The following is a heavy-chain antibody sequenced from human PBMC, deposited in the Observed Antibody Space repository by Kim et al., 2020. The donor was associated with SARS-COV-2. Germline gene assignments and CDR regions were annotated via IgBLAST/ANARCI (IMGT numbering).Heavy chain of an antibody. D-gene: IGHD3-3*01. V-gene: IGHV3-48*03. CDR1: GFTFSSYE. J-gene: IGHJ4*02. CDR3: ARARARIAIFGVLPPGFAY. Sequence: GGSLRLSCAASGFTFSSYEMNWVRQAPGKGLEWVSYITSSGSTIYYADSVKGRFTISRDNAKNSLYLQMNSLRAEDTAVYCCARARARIAIFGVLPPGFAYWGQGAVVTVSS. CDR2: ITSSGSTI.